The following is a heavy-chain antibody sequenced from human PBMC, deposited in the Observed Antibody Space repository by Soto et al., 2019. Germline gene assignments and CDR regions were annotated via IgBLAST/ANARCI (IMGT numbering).Heavy chain of an antibody. J-gene: IGHJ5*02. D-gene: IGHD4-4*01. CDR3: AKDHSNFGLGP. V-gene: IGHV3-23*01. CDR2: IRLSADDT. Sequence: HPGGSLRLSCAASGFTFSNYPMTWVRQAPGKGLEWVSGIRLSADDTYYADSVKGRFSISRDNSKNTLYLQLNSLGADDTAIYYCAKDHSNFGLGPWGQGTLVTVSS. CDR1: GFTFSNYP.